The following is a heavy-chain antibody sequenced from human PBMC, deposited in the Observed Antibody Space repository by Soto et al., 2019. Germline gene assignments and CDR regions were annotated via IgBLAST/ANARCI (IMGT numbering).Heavy chain of an antibody. J-gene: IGHJ6*02. CDR2: IYYGGST. V-gene: IGHV4-59*01. D-gene: IGHD3-3*01. Sequence: SETLSLTCSVSGGSMSGYYWSWIRQPPGKGLHWIGYIYYGGSTNYNPSLKSRVTISVDTSKNQFSLKLSSVTAADTAVYYCARVTIFGVAIYGMDVWGQGTTVTVSS. CDR3: ARVTIFGVAIYGMDV. CDR1: GGSMSGYY.